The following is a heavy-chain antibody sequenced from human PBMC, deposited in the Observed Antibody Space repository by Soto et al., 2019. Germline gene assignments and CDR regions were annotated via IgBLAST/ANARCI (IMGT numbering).Heavy chain of an antibody. Sequence: GGFLRLSCAASGFTFSSYGMHWVRQAPGKGPEWVAFILYDGTVKYYADSVKGRFIISRDNSKNTLYLQMNSLRAEDTAVYYCAKDRITAGYYEILTGNYCWFDPWGQGTLVTVSS. CDR2: ILYDGTVK. CDR1: GFTFSSYG. V-gene: IGHV3-30*02. CDR3: AKDRITAGYYEILTGNYCWFDP. D-gene: IGHD3-9*01. J-gene: IGHJ5*02.